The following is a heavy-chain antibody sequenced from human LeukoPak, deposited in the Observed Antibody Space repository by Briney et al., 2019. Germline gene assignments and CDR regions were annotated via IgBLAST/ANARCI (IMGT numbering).Heavy chain of an antibody. J-gene: IGHJ5*02. CDR2: INHSGST. D-gene: IGHD2-2*01. V-gene: IGHV4-34*01. Sequence: PSETLSLTCAVYGGSFSGYYWSWIRQPPGKGLEWIGEINHSGSTNYNPSLKSRVTISVDTSKNQFSLKLSSVTAADTAVYYCARPVGCSSTSCYEIHWFDPWGQGTLVTVSS. CDR1: GGSFSGYY. CDR3: ARPVGCSSTSCYEIHWFDP.